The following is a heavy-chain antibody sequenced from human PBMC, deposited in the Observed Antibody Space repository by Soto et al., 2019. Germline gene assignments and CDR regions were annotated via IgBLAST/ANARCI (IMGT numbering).Heavy chain of an antibody. V-gene: IGHV1-2*02. D-gene: IGHD1-1*01. CDR2: LNPNSGGS. J-gene: IGHJ4*02. CDR1: GYIFTNYY. Sequence: ASVKVSCKASGYIFTNYYIHWVRLAPGQGLEWMGWLNPNSGGSGHAQKFQGRVTMTRDTSISTAYMELSSLTSDDRALYYCARGDDSGPFDYWGQGTLVTVSS. CDR3: ARGDDSGPFDY.